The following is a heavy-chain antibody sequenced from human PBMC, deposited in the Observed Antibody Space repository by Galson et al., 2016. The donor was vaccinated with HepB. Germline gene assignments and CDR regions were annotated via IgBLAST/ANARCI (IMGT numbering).Heavy chain of an antibody. V-gene: IGHV4-61*01. J-gene: IGHJ4*02. CDR1: GASVTTGNYR. D-gene: IGHD4-17*01. CDR3: AASVPDFGDYVSFDF. CDR2: VYYIGNT. Sequence: ETLSLTCTVSGASVTTGNYRWSWIRRPPGKGLEWLGYVYYIGNTIYNLSVESRVIMSRDTSKNQFSLRLTSVTAADTAVYYCAASVPDFGDYVSFDFWGRGTQVTVSS.